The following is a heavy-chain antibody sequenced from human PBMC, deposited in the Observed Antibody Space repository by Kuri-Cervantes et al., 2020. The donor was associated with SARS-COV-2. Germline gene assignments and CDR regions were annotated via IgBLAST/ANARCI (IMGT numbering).Heavy chain of an antibody. D-gene: IGHD1-26*01. Sequence: GGSLRLSCAASGFTFSSYAMSWVRQAPGKGLEWVSVISGSGGSTYYADSVKGRFTISRDNSKNTLYLQMNSRRAEDTAVYYCAKGPVGATGAFDIWGQGTMVTDSS. CDR2: ISGSGGST. V-gene: IGHV3-23*01. CDR1: GFTFSSYA. CDR3: AKGPVGATGAFDI. J-gene: IGHJ3*02.